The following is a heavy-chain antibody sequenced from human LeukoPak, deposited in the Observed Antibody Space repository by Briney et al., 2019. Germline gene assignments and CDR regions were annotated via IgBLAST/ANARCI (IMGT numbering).Heavy chain of an antibody. J-gene: IGHJ4*02. D-gene: IGHD3-10*01. CDR2: IHYNDNT. V-gene: IGHV4-59*08. CDR3: ARLWDYYGSGSVDY. CDR1: GGSISTYY. Sequence: SETLSLTCTVSGGSISTYYWSWIRQPPGKGLEWIGFIHYNDNTKYNPSLESRVTISVDTSKNQSSLRLSSVTAADTAVYYCARLWDYYGSGSVDYWGQGTLVTVSS.